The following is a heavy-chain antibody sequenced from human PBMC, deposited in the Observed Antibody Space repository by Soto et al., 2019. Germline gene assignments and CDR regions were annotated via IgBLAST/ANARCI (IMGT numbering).Heavy chain of an antibody. CDR3: TTDPEYYGSGRYFDY. D-gene: IGHD3-10*01. CDR2: IKSKTDGGTT. Sequence: GGSLRLSCAASGFTFSNAWMNWVRQAPGKGLEWVGRIKSKTDGGTTDYAAPVKGRFTISRDDSKNTLYPQMNSLKTEDTAVYYCTTDPEYYGSGRYFDYWGQGTLVTVSS. J-gene: IGHJ4*02. V-gene: IGHV3-15*07. CDR1: GFTFSNAW.